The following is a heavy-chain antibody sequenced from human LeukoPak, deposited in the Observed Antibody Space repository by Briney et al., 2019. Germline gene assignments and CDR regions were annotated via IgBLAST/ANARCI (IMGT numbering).Heavy chain of an antibody. CDR2: VSAYNGSP. CDR3: ARDAIVRNDFWSGYYLDRGKPGGLNWFDP. J-gene: IGHJ5*02. D-gene: IGHD3-3*01. V-gene: IGHV1-18*01. Sequence: ASVPVSCKASGYTFTRYGLSWVRPAPGQGLAWMGWVSAYNGSPNYAQQLQGRVTMTTDTSTSTAYMERRSLRSDDTAVYYCARDAIVRNDFWSGYYLDRGKPGGLNWFDPWGQGTLVTVSS. CDR1: GYTFTRYG.